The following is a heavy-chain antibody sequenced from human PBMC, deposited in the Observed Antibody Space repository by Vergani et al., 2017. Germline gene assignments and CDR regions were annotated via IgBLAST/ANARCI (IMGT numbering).Heavy chain of an antibody. D-gene: IGHD4-23*01. V-gene: IGHV1-46*01. CDR1: GYTFSNYY. CDR3: ARGGINDYGGLWGFDY. CDR2: INPSGGHT. Sequence: QVQVVQSGAEVKKSGASVKVSCKTSGYTFSNYYMHWVRQAPGQGLEWMGIINPSGGHTNYAQKFQGRVTMTRDTSTSTAYMELSSLRSEDTAVYYCARGGINDYGGLWGFDYWGQGTLVTVSS. J-gene: IGHJ4*02.